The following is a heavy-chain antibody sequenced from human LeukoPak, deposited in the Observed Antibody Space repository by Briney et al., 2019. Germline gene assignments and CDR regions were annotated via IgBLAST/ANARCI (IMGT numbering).Heavy chain of an antibody. CDR2: IYYSWST. D-gene: IGHD3-22*01. CDR3: ASGADSSNYFLYY. V-gene: IGHV4-59*01. Sequence: PSETLSLTCTVSGGSISSYYWSWIRQPPGKGLEGIGYIYYSWSTNYNPSLKSRVTISVETSKNLFSLKLSSVTAADPDVYYCASGADSSNYFLYYWGQGILVTVSS. J-gene: IGHJ4*02. CDR1: GGSISSYY.